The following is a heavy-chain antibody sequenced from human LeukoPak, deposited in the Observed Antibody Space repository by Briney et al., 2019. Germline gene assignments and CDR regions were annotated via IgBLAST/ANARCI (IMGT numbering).Heavy chain of an antibody. J-gene: IGHJ4*02. Sequence: PGGSLRLSCAASGFTFSSYWMSWVRQAPGKGLEWVANIKQDGSEKYYVDSVKGRFTISRDNAKNSLYLQMNSLRAEDTAVYYCARGGRFLEWLPFDYWGQGTLVTVSS. D-gene: IGHD3-3*01. CDR1: GFTFSSYW. CDR2: IKQDGSEK. V-gene: IGHV3-7*01. CDR3: ARGGRFLEWLPFDY.